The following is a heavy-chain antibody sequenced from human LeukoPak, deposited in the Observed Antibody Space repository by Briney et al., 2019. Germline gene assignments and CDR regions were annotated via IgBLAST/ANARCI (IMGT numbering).Heavy chain of an antibody. CDR3: AKDRSPTVTSFYYYHGMDV. J-gene: IGHJ6*02. Sequence: PGRSLRLSCAASGFTFSRHGMHWVRQAPGKGLEWVTVISNDGNKKYYAASVKGRFTASRDNSKLYLQMDSLRPEDTAVYYCAKDRSPTVTSFYYYHGMDVWGQGTTVTVSS. CDR2: ISNDGNKK. CDR1: GFTFSRHG. D-gene: IGHD4-17*01. V-gene: IGHV3-30*18.